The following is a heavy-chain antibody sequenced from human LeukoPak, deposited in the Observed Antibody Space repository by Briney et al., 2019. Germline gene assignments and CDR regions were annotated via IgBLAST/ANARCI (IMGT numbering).Heavy chain of an antibody. CDR1: GFSLSTNAVG. D-gene: IGHD3-9*01. CDR3: VHNDEILGDPYDFDQ. Sequence: SGPTLVKTTQTLTLTCTFSGFSLSTNAVGVVWIRQPPGKALEWLALNYVNDDKRHSPSLKTTLTITKYTSKNQVILTMTNMDPVDTATYYCVHNDEILGDPYDFDQWGQGTLVTVSS. CDR2: NYVNDDK. V-gene: IGHV2-5*01. J-gene: IGHJ4*02.